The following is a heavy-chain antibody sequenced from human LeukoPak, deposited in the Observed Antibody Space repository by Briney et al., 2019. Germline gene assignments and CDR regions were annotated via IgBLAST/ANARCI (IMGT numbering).Heavy chain of an antibody. CDR3: ARGRGYYDILTGLYYYYYYGMDV. J-gene: IGHJ6*02. D-gene: IGHD3-9*01. Sequence: SETLSLTCAVYGGSFSGYYWSWIRQPPGKGLEWIGEINHSGSTNYNPSLKSRVTISVDTSKNQFSLKRSSVTAAGTAVYYCARGRGYYDILTGLYYYYYYGMDVWGQGTTVTVSS. CDR1: GGSFSGYY. V-gene: IGHV4-34*01. CDR2: INHSGST.